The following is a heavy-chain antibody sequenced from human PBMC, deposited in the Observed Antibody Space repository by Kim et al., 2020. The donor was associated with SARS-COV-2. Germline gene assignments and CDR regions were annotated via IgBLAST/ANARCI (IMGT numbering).Heavy chain of an antibody. J-gene: IGHJ6*03. CDR2: MNPNSGNT. CDR1: GYTFTSYD. V-gene: IGHV1-8*01. Sequence: ASVKVSCKASGYTFTSYDINWVRQATGQGLEWMGWMNPNSGNTGYAQKFQGRVTMTRNTSISTAYMELSSLRSEDTAVYYCARGLRDHIVVVIVPFYYYYMHVWGKGTTVTVSS. D-gene: IGHD2-21*01. CDR3: ARGLRDHIVVVIVPFYYYYMHV.